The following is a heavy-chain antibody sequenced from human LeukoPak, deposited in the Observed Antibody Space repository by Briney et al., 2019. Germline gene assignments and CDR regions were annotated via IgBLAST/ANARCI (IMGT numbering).Heavy chain of an antibody. CDR2: ISYDGSNK. D-gene: IGHD1-26*01. J-gene: IGHJ3*02. Sequence: GGSLRLSCAASGFTFSSYGMHWVRQAAGKGLEWVAVISYDGSNKYYADSVKGRFTISRDNSKNTLYLQMNSLRAEDTAVYYCAKGVGATLTDIWGQGTMVTVSS. CDR3: AKGVGATLTDI. CDR1: GFTFSSYG. V-gene: IGHV3-30*18.